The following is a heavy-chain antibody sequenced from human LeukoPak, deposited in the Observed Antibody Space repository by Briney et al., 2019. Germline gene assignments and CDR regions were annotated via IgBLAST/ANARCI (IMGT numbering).Heavy chain of an antibody. J-gene: IGHJ3*02. CDR2: IYYSGST. Sequence: PSETLPLTCTVSGGSISSYYWSWIRQPPGKGLEWIGYIYYSGSTNYNPSLKSRVTISVDTSKNQFSLKLSSVTAADTAVYYCARESVSPSDAFDIWGQGTMVTVSS. CDR1: GGSISSYY. CDR3: ARESVSPSDAFDI. D-gene: IGHD1-14*01. V-gene: IGHV4-59*01.